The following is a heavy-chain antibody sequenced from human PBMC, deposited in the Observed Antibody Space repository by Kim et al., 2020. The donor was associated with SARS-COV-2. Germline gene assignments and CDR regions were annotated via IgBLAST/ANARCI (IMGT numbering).Heavy chain of an antibody. J-gene: IGHJ6*02. V-gene: IGHV4-39*01. CDR2: IYYSGST. D-gene: IGHD2-2*01. CDR3: ARGPPEYCSSTSCFYYYYGMDV. CDR1: GGSISSSSYY. Sequence: SETLSLTCTVSGGSISSSSYYWGWIRQPPGKGLEWIGSIYYSGSTYYNPSLKSRVTISVDTSKNQFSLKLSSVTAADTAVYYCARGPPEYCSSTSCFYYYYGMDVWGQGTTVTVSS.